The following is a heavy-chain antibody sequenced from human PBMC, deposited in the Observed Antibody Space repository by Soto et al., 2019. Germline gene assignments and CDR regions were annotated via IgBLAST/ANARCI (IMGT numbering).Heavy chain of an antibody. CDR3: AKNRISYYYYYGMDV. Sequence: GGSLRLSCAASGFTFDDYAMHWVRQAPGKGLEWVSLISWDGGSTYYADSVKGRFTISRDNSKNSLYLQMNSLRAEDTALYYCAKNRISYYYYYGMDVWGQGTTVTVSS. CDR2: ISWDGGST. J-gene: IGHJ6*02. CDR1: GFTFDDYA. V-gene: IGHV3-43D*04.